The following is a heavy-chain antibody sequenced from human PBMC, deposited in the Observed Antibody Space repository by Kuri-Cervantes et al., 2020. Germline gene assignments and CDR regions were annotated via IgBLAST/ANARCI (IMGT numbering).Heavy chain of an antibody. V-gene: IGHV1-69*06. Sequence: SVKVSCKASGGTFSSYAISWVRQAPGQGLEWMGGTIPIFGTANYAQKFQGRVTITADKSTSTAYMELSSLRSEDTAVYYCAREPWDQALSSNDYWGQGTLVTVSS. CDR1: GGTFSSYA. CDR3: AREPWDQALSSNDY. J-gene: IGHJ4*02. D-gene: IGHD1-26*01. CDR2: TIPIFGTA.